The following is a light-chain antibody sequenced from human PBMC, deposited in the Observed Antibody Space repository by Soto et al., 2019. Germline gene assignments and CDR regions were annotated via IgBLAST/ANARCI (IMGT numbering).Light chain of an antibody. Sequence: DIQMTQSPSSLSASVGDRVTITCRTSQSITNYLNWYQQKPGKAPKLLICAASSLQTGVPSRFSGGGSGTDFTLTISSLQPEDFATYFCQQSNSAPFTFGQGTKLEIK. CDR2: AAS. CDR1: QSITNY. V-gene: IGKV1-39*01. CDR3: QQSNSAPFT. J-gene: IGKJ2*01.